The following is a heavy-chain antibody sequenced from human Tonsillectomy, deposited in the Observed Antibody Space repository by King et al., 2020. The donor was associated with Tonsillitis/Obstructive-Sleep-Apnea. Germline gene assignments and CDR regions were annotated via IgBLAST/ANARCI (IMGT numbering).Heavy chain of an antibody. CDR3: VREGIYDSSGYADAFDI. Sequence: VQLVESGGGVVQPGRSLRLSCAASGFTFSSYAIHWVRQATGKGLEWVAVISYDGSNKYYADSVKGRFTISRDNYKNTLDLQMNSLRAEDTAVYYCVREGIYDSSGYADAFDIWGQGTMVTVSS. CDR1: GFTFSSYA. J-gene: IGHJ3*02. CDR2: ISYDGSNK. D-gene: IGHD3-22*01. V-gene: IGHV3-30*04.